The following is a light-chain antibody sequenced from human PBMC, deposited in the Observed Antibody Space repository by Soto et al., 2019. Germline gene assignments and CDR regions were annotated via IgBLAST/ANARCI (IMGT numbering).Light chain of an antibody. CDR1: SGHSNYA. CDR3: QTWGTGIVI. Sequence: VLTQSPSASASLGASVKLTCTLSSGHSNYAIARHQQQPEKGPRYLMKLNRDGSHSKGDGIPNRFSGSSSGAERYLTISSLQSEDEADYYCQTWGTGIVIFGGGTQLTVL. CDR2: LNRDGSH. V-gene: IGLV4-69*01. J-gene: IGLJ2*01.